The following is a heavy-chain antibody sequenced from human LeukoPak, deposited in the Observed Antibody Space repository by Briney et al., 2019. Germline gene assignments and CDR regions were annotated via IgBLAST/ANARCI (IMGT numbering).Heavy chain of an antibody. CDR1: GFTFDDYA. V-gene: IGHV3-9*01. J-gene: IGHJ4*02. Sequence: PGRSLRLSCAASGFTFDDYAMHWVRQAPGKGLEWVSGISWNSNDMGYADSVKGRFTISRDNAKNSLYLQMNSLRAEDTALYYCAKDLRYSSAGGLDYWGQGTLVTVSS. D-gene: IGHD6-19*01. CDR3: AKDLRYSSAGGLDY. CDR2: ISWNSNDM.